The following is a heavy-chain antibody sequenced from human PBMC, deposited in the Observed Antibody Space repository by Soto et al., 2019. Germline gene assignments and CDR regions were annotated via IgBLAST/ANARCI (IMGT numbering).Heavy chain of an antibody. CDR3: AKDSTTGTRSNLFDY. CDR1: GFTFDDYA. V-gene: IGHV3-9*01. J-gene: IGHJ4*02. D-gene: IGHD1-7*01. Sequence: VQLVESGGGLVQPGRSLRLSCAASGFTFDDYAMHWVRQAPGKGLEWVSGISWNSGSIGYADSVKGRFTISRDNAKNSLYLQMNSLRAEDTALYYCAKDSTTGTRSNLFDYWGQGTLVTVSS. CDR2: ISWNSGSI.